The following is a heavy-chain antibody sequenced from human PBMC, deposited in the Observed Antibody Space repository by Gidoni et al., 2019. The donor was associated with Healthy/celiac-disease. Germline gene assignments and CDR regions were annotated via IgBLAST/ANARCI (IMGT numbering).Heavy chain of an antibody. Sequence: QVQLVQSGAEVKKPGSSVKVSCMASGGTFSSYAISWVRQAPGQGLEWMGGIIPIFGTANYAQKFQGRVTITADKSTSTAYMELSSLRSEDTAVYYCAGSNYYGSGSYYSPYYYYYYMDVWGKGTTVTVS. CDR3: AGSNYYGSGSYYSPYYYYYYMDV. J-gene: IGHJ6*03. D-gene: IGHD3-10*01. V-gene: IGHV1-69*06. CDR1: GGTFSSYA. CDR2: IIPIFGTA.